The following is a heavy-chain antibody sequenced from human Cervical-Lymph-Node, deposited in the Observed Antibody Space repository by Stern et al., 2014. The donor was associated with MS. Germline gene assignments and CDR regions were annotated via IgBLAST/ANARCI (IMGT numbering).Heavy chain of an antibody. CDR2: TRNKANSYTT. V-gene: IGHV3-72*01. CDR1: GFILSDHY. J-gene: IGHJ4*02. Sequence: VQLVQSGGGLVQPGGSLRLSCAASGFILSDHYMDWVRQAPGKGLEWVARTRNKANSYTTEYAASVKGRFTISRDESQNSMVIQMNSLKTEDTAVYYCASGEYSSRWSGFDYWGQGTLVPVSS. D-gene: IGHD6-13*01. CDR3: ASGEYSSRWSGFDY.